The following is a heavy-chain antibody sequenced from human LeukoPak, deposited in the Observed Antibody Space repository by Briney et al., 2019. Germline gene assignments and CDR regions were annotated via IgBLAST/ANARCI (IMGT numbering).Heavy chain of an antibody. J-gene: IGHJ6*03. CDR2: IYSEGSS. CDR3: ARGEGGPADYYYYMDV. CDR1: GFTVSRYY. V-gene: IGHV3-66*01. Sequence: GGSLRLSCAASGFTVSRYYMIWVRQAPGKGLEWVSLIYSEGSSYYADSVKGRFTISRDNSKNTLHLQMNSLRAEDTAVYYCARGEGGPADYYYYMDVWGKGTTVTVSS.